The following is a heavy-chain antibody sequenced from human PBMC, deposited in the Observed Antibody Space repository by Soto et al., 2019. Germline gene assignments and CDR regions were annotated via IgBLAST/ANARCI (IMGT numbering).Heavy chain of an antibody. CDR1: GGSISSYY. CDR2: IYYSGST. V-gene: IGHV4-59*01. Sequence: SETLSLTCSVSGGSISSYYWSWIRQPPGKGLEWIAYIYYSGSTSYNPSLKSRVSISLDTSKNQFSLKLSSVTAADTAVYYCAGTYDGSGPNSGGYGFDIWGQGTMVTV. D-gene: IGHD3-22*01. J-gene: IGHJ3*02. CDR3: AGTYDGSGPNSGGYGFDI.